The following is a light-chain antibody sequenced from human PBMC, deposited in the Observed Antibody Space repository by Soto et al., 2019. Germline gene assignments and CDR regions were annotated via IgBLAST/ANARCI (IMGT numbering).Light chain of an antibody. J-gene: IGKJ1*01. V-gene: IGKV3-20*01. Sequence: EIVLTQSPDTLSLSPRDRATLSCRASQSVSNNYVAWYQHRPGQAPRLLIYAASSRAPGIPDRFSGSGSGTDFTLTISRLEPEDFAVYYCQQYAASLRTFGQGTQVEV. CDR3: QQYAASLRT. CDR2: AAS. CDR1: QSVSNNY.